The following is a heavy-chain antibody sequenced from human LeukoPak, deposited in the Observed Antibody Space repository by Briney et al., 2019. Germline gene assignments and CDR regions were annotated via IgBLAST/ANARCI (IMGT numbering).Heavy chain of an antibody. CDR2: INHSGST. V-gene: IGHV4-34*01. D-gene: IGHD3-3*01. CDR3: ARRRYYDFWSGYYPFDY. CDR1: GGSFSGYY. Sequence: SETLSLTCAVYGGSFSGYYWSWIRQPPGKGLEWIGEINHSGSTNYNPSLKSRVTISVDTSKHQFSLKLSSVTAADTAVYYCARRRYYDFWSGYYPFDYWGQGTLVTVSS. J-gene: IGHJ4*02.